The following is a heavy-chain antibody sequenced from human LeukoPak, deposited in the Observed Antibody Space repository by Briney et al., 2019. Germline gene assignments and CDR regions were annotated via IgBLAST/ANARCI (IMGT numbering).Heavy chain of an antibody. Sequence: SGTLSLTCAVSGGSISSSNWWSWVRQPPGKGLEWIGEIYHSGSTNYNPSLKSRVTISVDKSKNQFSLKLTSVTAADTAVYYCARDNGIAAAGWGAFDIWGQGTMVTVSS. CDR3: ARDNGIAAAGWGAFDI. CDR1: GGSISSSNW. CDR2: IYHSGST. J-gene: IGHJ3*02. V-gene: IGHV4-4*02. D-gene: IGHD6-13*01.